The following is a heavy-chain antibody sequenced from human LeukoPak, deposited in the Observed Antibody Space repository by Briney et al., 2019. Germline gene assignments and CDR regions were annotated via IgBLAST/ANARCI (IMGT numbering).Heavy chain of an antibody. CDR3: ARDFTYYDSSGYLRGEDYFDY. CDR2: IIPIFGTA. D-gene: IGHD3-22*01. Sequence: ASVKVSCKASGGTFSSYAISWVRQAPGQGLEWMGRIIPIFGTANYAQKFQGRVTITTDESTSTAYMELSSLRSEDTAVYYCARDFTYYDSSGYLRGEDYFDYWGQGTLVTVSS. J-gene: IGHJ4*02. V-gene: IGHV1-69*05. CDR1: GGTFSSYA.